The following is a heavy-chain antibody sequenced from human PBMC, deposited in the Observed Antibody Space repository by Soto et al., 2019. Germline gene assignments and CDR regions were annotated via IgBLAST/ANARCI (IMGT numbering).Heavy chain of an antibody. CDR2: IIPLFNVA. Sequence: QVQLVQSGPEVKKPGSSVKVSCEASGGTFSNFAVNWVRQAPGQGLEWVGGIIPLFNVAKYAQKFEGRVTIVADDSTSTAYMDLSSVRSDDTAVYYCAASGMDVLGYDYKDTEGLDIWGQGTMVTVSS. CDR3: AASGMDVLGYDYKDTEGLDI. CDR1: GGTFSNFA. V-gene: IGHV1-69*01. D-gene: IGHD4-4*01. J-gene: IGHJ3*02.